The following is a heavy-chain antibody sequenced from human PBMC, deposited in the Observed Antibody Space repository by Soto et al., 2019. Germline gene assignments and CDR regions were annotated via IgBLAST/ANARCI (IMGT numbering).Heavy chain of an antibody. CDR3: TRPFYDFWGGSPETFDI. J-gene: IGHJ3*02. CDR2: IRSKANSYAT. CDR1: GFTFSGSA. V-gene: IGHV3-73*01. D-gene: IGHD3-3*01. Sequence: HPGGSLRLSCAASGFTFSGSAMHWVRQASGKGREWVGRIRSKANSYATAYAASVKGRFTISRNDSKNTAYLQMNSLRTEDTAVYYSTRPFYDFWGGSPETFDIWGKGTIGTVSS.